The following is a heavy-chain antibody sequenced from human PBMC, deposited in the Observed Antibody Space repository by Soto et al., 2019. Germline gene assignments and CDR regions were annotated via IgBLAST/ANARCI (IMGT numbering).Heavy chain of an antibody. CDR1: GFTFSSYA. CDR3: ATSFHIVVVVAATGYDSFDL. Sequence: EVQLLESGGGLVQPGGSLRLSCAASGFTFSSYAMSWVRQAPGKGLEWVSAISGSGGSTYYADSVKCRFTISRDNSKNSLYLQMHSLRAEDTAVYYCATSFHIVVVVAATGYDSFDLWGQGTMVTVAS. J-gene: IGHJ3*01. CDR2: ISGSGGST. V-gene: IGHV3-23*01. D-gene: IGHD2-15*01.